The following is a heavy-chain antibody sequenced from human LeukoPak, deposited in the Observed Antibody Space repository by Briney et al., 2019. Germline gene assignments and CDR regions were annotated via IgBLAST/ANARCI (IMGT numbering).Heavy chain of an antibody. J-gene: IGHJ4*02. CDR3: AREVLYYSNSGSSPYFDC. CDR2: ISSSRSTI. V-gene: IGHV3-48*01. D-gene: IGHD3-10*01. Sequence: GGSLRLSCAASGFTFSSYTMNWVRQAPGKGLEWISYISSSRSTIYYTDSVEGRFTISRDNAKNSLYLQMNSLRAEDTAVYYCAREVLYYSNSGSSPYFDCWGQGTLVTVPS. CDR1: GFTFSSYT.